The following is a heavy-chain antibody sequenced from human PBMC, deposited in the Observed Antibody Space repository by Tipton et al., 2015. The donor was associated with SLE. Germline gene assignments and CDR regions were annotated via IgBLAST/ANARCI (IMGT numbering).Heavy chain of an antibody. V-gene: IGHV3-21*01. J-gene: IGHJ4*02. Sequence: SLRLSCAASGFTFSSYSMNWVRQAPGKGLEWVSSISFISSYIYYADSVKGRFTVSRDNAKNSLYLQMNSLRAEDTAVYYCARGDAGSGSLVWGQGSLVTFSS. D-gene: IGHD1-26*01. CDR3: ARGDAGSGSLV. CDR2: ISFISSYI. CDR1: GFTFSSYS.